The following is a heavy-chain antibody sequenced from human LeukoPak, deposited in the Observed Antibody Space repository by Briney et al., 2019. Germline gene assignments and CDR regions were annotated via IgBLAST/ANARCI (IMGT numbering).Heavy chain of an antibody. Sequence: SRTLSLTCTVSGGSISSGSYYWSWIRQPAGKRLEWIGRIYTSGSTNYNPSLKSRVTISVDTSKNQFSLKLSSVTAADTAVYYCAREVPTYYYDSSGSKFDYWGQGTLVTVSS. D-gene: IGHD3-22*01. CDR1: GGSISSGSYY. CDR3: AREVPTYYYDSSGSKFDY. J-gene: IGHJ4*02. V-gene: IGHV4-61*02. CDR2: IYTSGST.